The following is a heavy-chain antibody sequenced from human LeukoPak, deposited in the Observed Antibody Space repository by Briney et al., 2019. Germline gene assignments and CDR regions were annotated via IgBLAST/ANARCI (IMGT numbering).Heavy chain of an antibody. J-gene: IGHJ6*02. V-gene: IGHV3-66*01. CDR3: ARELGYYYGMDV. CDR1: GFTVSSNY. CDR2: IYSGGST. D-gene: IGHD3-16*01. Sequence: GGSLRLSCATSGFTVSSNYMSGVRQAPGKGLEWVSVIYSGGSTYYADSVKGRFTISRDNSKNTLYLQMNSLRAEDTAVYYCARELGYYYGMDVWGQGTTVTVSS.